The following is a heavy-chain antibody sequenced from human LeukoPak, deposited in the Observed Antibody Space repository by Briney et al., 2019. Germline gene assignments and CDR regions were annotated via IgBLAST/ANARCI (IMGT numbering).Heavy chain of an antibody. D-gene: IGHD3-10*01. J-gene: IGHJ4*02. V-gene: IGHV4-59*01. CDR3: ATIKWGGGSFEY. Sequence: SETLSLTCTVSGGSISSYYWSWIRQPPGKGLEWIAYISHSGSSNYSPSLKSRVTMSRDTSKNQLSLKLTSVTAADTAVYYCATIKWGGGSFEYWGQGTLVTVSS. CDR1: GGSISSYY. CDR2: ISHSGSS.